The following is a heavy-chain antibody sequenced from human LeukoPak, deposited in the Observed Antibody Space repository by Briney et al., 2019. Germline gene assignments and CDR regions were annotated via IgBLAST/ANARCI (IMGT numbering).Heavy chain of an antibody. D-gene: IGHD3-3*01. Sequence: PGGSLRLSCAASGFTFSSYWMSWVRQAPGKGLEWVANIKQDGSEKYYVDSVKGRFTISRDNAKNSLYLQMNSLRAEDTAVYYCARDGPEDDFWSGPCPPYFDYWGQGTLVTVSS. CDR1: GFTFSSYW. CDR3: ARDGPEDDFWSGPCPPYFDY. V-gene: IGHV3-7*01. CDR2: IKQDGSEK. J-gene: IGHJ4*02.